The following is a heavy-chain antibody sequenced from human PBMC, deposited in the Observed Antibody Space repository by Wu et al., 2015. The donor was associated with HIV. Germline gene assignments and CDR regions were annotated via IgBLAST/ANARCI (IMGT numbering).Heavy chain of an antibody. J-gene: IGHJ3*02. V-gene: IGHV4-38-2*01. D-gene: IGHD3-3*02. CDR2: LYHTGST. CDR3: ARRRPFVDAFDI. Sequence: QVQLQESGPGLAKPSETLSPTCVVSGTSVSSDYYWGWIRQTPGKGLEWIGTLYHTGSTYYNPSLKSRVTISVDTSQNHFSLKMRSVTATDTAIYYCARRRPFVDAFDIWGQGTMVTVSS. CDR1: GTSVSSDYY.